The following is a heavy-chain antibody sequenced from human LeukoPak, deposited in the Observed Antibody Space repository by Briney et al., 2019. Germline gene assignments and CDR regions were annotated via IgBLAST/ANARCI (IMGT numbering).Heavy chain of an antibody. CDR3: AKESSLTYLGGFLIWAEY. Sequence: PGGSLRLSCVASGITFNIYSMAWLRQAPGKGLEWVSAVGGSGAGTHYADSVKGRFIISRDNSKNTLYLQMNSLRADDTAVYYCAKESSLTYLGGFLIWAEYWGQGTLVTVSS. CDR1: GITFNIYS. V-gene: IGHV3-23*01. CDR2: VGGSGAGT. D-gene: IGHD2/OR15-2a*01. J-gene: IGHJ4*02.